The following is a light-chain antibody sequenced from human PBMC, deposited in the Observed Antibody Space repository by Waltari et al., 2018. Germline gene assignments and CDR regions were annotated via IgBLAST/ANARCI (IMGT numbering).Light chain of an antibody. V-gene: IGLV2-11*01. Sequence: QSALTQPRSVSGSPGLSVTISCVGRSRDVGTYNFVSWFQHHPGKAPKLLIFDVTKRPSGVPDRFSASKSGNTASLTISGLQSEDEADYYCCSYAGSYSWLFGGGTKVTVL. CDR2: DVT. CDR3: CSYAGSYSWL. CDR1: SRDVGTYNF. J-gene: IGLJ3*02.